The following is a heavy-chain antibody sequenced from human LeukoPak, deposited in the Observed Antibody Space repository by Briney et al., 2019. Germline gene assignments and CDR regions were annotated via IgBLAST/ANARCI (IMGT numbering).Heavy chain of an antibody. V-gene: IGHV4-39*01. J-gene: IGHJ4*02. CDR2: ASYSGST. D-gene: IGHD4-23*01. CDR1: GGAISNTSYY. Sequence: PSETLSLTCTVSGGAISNTSYYWGWIRQPPGNGLEWIGSASYSGSTYYNPSLESRVIISVDTSKNQFSLRLSSVTAADTAIYYCARLRSNGGNRGIDYWGQGTLVAVSS. CDR3: ARLRSNGGNRGIDY.